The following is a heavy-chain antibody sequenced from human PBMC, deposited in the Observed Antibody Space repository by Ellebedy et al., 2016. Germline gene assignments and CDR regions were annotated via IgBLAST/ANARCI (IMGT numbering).Heavy chain of an antibody. CDR1: GFSFSNYA. D-gene: IGHD4-17*01. CDR3: AKGHGDHLGNYLDY. J-gene: IGHJ4*02. CDR2: IKANAVTT. V-gene: IGHV3-23*01. Sequence: GESLKISXATSGFSFSNYAMHWVRQAPGKGLEWVAIIKANAVTTYYADSVKGRFTISRDNSMNMLYVEMNSLRVEDTALYFCAKGHGDHLGNYLDYWGQGISVTVSP.